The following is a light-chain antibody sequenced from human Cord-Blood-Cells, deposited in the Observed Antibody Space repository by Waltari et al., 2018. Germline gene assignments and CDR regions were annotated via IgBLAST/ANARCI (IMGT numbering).Light chain of an antibody. V-gene: IGLV2-23*01. Sequence: QSALTQPASVSGSPGQSITISCTRTSSDVGSYNLVSWYPQHPGKAPKLMIYEGSKRPSGVSNRFSGSKSGNTASLTISGLQAEDEADYYCCSYAGSSSWVFGGGTKLTVL. CDR3: CSYAGSSSWV. J-gene: IGLJ3*02. CDR1: SSDVGSYNL. CDR2: EGS.